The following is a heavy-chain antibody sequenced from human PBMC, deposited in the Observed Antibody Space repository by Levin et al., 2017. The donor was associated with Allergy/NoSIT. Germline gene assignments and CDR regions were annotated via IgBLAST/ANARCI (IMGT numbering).Heavy chain of an antibody. CDR2: IYWDDDK. CDR1: GFSLSTSGVG. V-gene: IGHV2-5*02. J-gene: IGHJ3*02. CDR3: AHSSEKDYDILSGYYEDAFDI. D-gene: IGHD3-9*01. Sequence: SGPTLVKPTQTLTLTCTFSGFSLSTSGVGVGWIRQPPGKALEWLALIYWDDDKRYSPSLKNRLTITKDTSKNQVVLTMTNMDPVDTATYYCAHSSEKDYDILSGYYEDAFDIWGQGTMVTVSS.